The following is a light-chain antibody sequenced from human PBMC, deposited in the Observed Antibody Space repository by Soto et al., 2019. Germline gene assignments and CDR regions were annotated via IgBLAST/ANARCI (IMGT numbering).Light chain of an antibody. CDR3: QQASSFPLT. J-gene: IGKJ4*01. CDR2: SAS. Sequence: IQMTQSPSSVSASVGDRVTITCRASQPISSWLAWYQQKPGQPPNLLIYSASTLRSGVPSRFSGSESGTLFTLTITNLQPEDFATYYCQQASSFPLTFGGGTKLEV. V-gene: IGKV1-12*01. CDR1: QPISSW.